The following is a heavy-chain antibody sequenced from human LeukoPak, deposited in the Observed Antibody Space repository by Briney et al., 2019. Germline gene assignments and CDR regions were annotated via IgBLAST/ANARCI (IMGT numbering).Heavy chain of an antibody. V-gene: IGHV4-59*01. J-gene: IGHJ1*01. CDR3: ARDVAVAGTHPEYFQH. CDR2: IYYSGST. CDR1: GGSISSYY. D-gene: IGHD6-19*01. Sequence: SETLSLTCTVSGGSISSYYWSWIRQPPGKGLEWIGYIYYSGSTNYNPSLRSRVTISVDTSKNQFSLKLSSVTAADTAVYYCARDVAVAGTHPEYFQHWGRGTLVTVSS.